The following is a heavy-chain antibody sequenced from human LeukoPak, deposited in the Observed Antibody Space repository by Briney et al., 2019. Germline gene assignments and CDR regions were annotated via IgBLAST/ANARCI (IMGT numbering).Heavy chain of an antibody. D-gene: IGHD6-13*01. V-gene: IGHV3-30*18. CDR3: AKDLGSSSCIGY. Sequence: GGSLRLSCAASGFTFSSYGMHWVRQAPGKGLEWVAVISYDGSNKYYADSVKGRFTISRDNSKNTLYLQMNSLRAEDTAVYYCAKDLGSSSCIGYWGQGTLVTVSS. CDR1: GFTFSSYG. CDR2: ISYDGSNK. J-gene: IGHJ4*02.